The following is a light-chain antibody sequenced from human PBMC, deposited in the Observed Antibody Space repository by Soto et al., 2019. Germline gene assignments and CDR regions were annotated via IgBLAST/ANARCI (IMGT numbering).Light chain of an antibody. CDR3: QQYNNWPPVNT. V-gene: IGKV3-15*01. J-gene: IGKJ2*01. CDR2: GAS. CDR1: QSVSSN. Sequence: EIVMTQSPATLSVSPGERATLSCRASQSVSSNLAWYQQKPGQAPRLLIYGASTRATGFPARFSGSGSGTEFTLTISSLQSEDFAVYYCQQYNNWPPVNTFGQGTKLEIK.